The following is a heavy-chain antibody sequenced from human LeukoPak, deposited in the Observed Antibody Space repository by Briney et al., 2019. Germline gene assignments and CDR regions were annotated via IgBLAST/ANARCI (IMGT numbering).Heavy chain of an antibody. CDR2: IYYSGST. D-gene: IGHD6-13*01. Sequence: PSETLSLTCTVSGASFSSSTYSWGWIRRPPGKGLEWIGSIYYSGSTYYNPSLKSRVTMSVDTSKNQFSLKLSSVTAADTAVYYCARHAGGIAAAGTRPFDYWGQGTLVTVSS. CDR3: ARHAGGIAAAGTRPFDY. V-gene: IGHV4-39*01. J-gene: IGHJ4*02. CDR1: GASFSSSTYS.